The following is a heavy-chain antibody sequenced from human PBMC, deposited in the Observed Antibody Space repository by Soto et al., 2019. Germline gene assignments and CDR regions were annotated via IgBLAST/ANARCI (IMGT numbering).Heavy chain of an antibody. D-gene: IGHD3-3*01. V-gene: IGHV4-39*01. CDR2: IYYSGST. CDR1: GGSISSSSYY. J-gene: IGHJ4*02. CDR3: ARQLYLTIFGVVTPYPIDY. Sequence: PSETLSLTCTVSGGSISSSSYYWGWIRQPPGKGLEWIGSIYYSGSTYYNPSLKSRVTISVDTSKNQFSLKLSSVTAADTAVYYCARQLYLTIFGVVTPYPIDYWGQGTLVTVSS.